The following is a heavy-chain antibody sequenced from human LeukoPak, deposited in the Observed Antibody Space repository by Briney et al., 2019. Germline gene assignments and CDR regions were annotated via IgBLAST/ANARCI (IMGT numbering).Heavy chain of an antibody. Sequence: ASVKVSCQASGYTFTSYDTNWVGPATAQVLEWMGWMNPNSGNTGYPQKSQGRVTMTRNTSISTAHMELSSLRSEDTAVYYCARGRTTPYYYSGMDVWGQGTTVTVSS. CDR1: GYTFTSYD. V-gene: IGHV1-8*01. J-gene: IGHJ6*02. CDR2: MNPNSGNT. CDR3: ARGRTTPYYYSGMDV. D-gene: IGHD1-14*01.